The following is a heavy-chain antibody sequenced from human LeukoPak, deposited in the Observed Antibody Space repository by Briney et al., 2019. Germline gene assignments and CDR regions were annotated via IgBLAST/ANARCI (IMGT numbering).Heavy chain of an antibody. CDR2: LHNDAQTS. Sequence: LGGSLRLSCTASGFTFSGYAMIWVRQAPGKGLEWVSILHNDAQTSYYADSVKGRFTVSRDNSKNTLYLEMNSLTVEDTAVYYCAKGEGGTYFNYCFDYWGQGTLVTVSS. J-gene: IGHJ4*02. CDR3: AKGEGGTYFNYCFDY. CDR1: GFTFSGYA. D-gene: IGHD1-26*01. V-gene: IGHV3-23*03.